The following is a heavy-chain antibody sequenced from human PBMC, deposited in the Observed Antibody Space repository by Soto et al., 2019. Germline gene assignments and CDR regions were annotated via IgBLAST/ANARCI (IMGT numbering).Heavy chain of an antibody. CDR3: ARDGVGSSWKFDY. Sequence: PGGSLRLSCAASGFTFSSYAMSWVRQAPGKGLEWVSAISGSGGSTYYADSVKGRFTISRDNSKNTLYLQMNSLRAEDTAVYYCARDGVGSSWKFDYWGQGTLVTVSS. CDR1: GFTFSSYA. V-gene: IGHV3-23*01. CDR2: ISGSGGST. D-gene: IGHD6-13*01. J-gene: IGHJ4*02.